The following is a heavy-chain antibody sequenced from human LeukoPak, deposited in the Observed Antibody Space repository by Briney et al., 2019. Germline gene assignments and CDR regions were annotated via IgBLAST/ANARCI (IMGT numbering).Heavy chain of an antibody. Sequence: ASVKVSCKASGYTFTSYGISWVRQAPGQGLEWMGWISAYNGNTNYAQKLQGRVTMTTDTSTSTAYMELRSLRSDDTAVYDCARCSRYYYGAGSYYNSDDAFDIWGQGTMVTVSS. J-gene: IGHJ3*02. CDR3: ARCSRYYYGAGSYYNSDDAFDI. CDR1: GYTFTSYG. CDR2: ISAYNGNT. D-gene: IGHD3-10*01. V-gene: IGHV1-18*04.